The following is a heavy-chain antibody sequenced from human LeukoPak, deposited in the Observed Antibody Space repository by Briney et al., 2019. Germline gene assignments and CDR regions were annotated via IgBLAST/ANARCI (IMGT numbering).Heavy chain of an antibody. V-gene: IGHV3-43D*03. CDR2: ISWDGYTT. J-gene: IGHJ4*02. CDR1: GFTFDDYA. D-gene: IGHD1-26*01. Sequence: PGGSLRLSCTASGFTFDDYAMHWVRQTPGKGLEWVSLISWDGYTTYYADSVRGRFTISRDNVKRSLYLQMNSLRSEDTALYYCAKDLYSGGYSTAIDNWGLGTLVIVSS. CDR3: AKDLYSGGYSTAIDN.